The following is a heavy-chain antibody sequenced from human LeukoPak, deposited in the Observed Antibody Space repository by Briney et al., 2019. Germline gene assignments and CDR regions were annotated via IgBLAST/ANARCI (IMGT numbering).Heavy chain of an antibody. J-gene: IGHJ4*02. CDR2: IKPSGGST. Sequence: GASVKVSCKASGYSFTTYYIHWVRQAPGQGLEWMGIIKPSGGSTSYAQKFQDRVTMTRDTSTSTVYMELSSLRSEDTAVYYCARVHDSDWHFDYWGQGTLVTVSS. V-gene: IGHV1-46*01. CDR3: ARVHDSDWHFDY. D-gene: IGHD6-19*01. CDR1: GYSFTTYY.